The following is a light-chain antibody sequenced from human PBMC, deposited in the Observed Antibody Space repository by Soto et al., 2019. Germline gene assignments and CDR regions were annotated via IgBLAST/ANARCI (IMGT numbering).Light chain of an antibody. CDR1: QNIYNY. Sequence: DIQMSQSPSSLSASIGDRVTITCRASQNIYNYLHWYQQKQGEAPKLLIFTASSLRSGVPSRFMGSGSGTDFTLPITTLQPEDFATYYCQQSFSPLPITFGQGTRLE. CDR3: QQSFSPLPIT. V-gene: IGKV1-39*01. CDR2: TAS. J-gene: IGKJ5*01.